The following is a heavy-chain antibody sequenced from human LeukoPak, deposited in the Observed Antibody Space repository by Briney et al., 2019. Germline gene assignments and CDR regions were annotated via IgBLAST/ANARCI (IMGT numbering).Heavy chain of an antibody. D-gene: IGHD3-3*01. J-gene: IGHJ4*02. Sequence: PSETLSLTCAVYGGSFSGYYWSWIRQPPGKGLEWIGEINHSGSTNYNPSLKSRVTISVDTSKNQFSLKLSSVTAADTAVYYCARAYDFWSGYYAHWGQGTLVTVSS. V-gene: IGHV4-34*01. CDR2: INHSGST. CDR3: ARAYDFWSGYYAH. CDR1: GGSFSGYY.